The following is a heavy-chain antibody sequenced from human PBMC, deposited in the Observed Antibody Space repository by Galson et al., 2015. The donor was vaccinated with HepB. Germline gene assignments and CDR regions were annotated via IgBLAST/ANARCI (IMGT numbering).Heavy chain of an antibody. D-gene: IGHD6-19*01. CDR3: ARVGQSSGWYRALGAFDI. Sequence: SLRLSCAASGFTFSRYAMHWVRQAPGKGLEWVAVISYDGSNKYYADSVKGRFTISRDNSKNTLYLQMNSLRAEDTAVYYCARVGQSSGWYRALGAFDIWGQGTMVTVSS. J-gene: IGHJ3*02. CDR2: ISYDGSNK. V-gene: IGHV3-30-3*01. CDR1: GFTFSRYA.